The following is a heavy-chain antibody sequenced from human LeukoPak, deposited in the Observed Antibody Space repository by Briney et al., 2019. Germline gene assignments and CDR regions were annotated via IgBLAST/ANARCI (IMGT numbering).Heavy chain of an antibody. Sequence: PSETLSLTCAVSGGSISSSNWWSWVRQPPGKGLEWIGEIYHSGSTNYNPSLKSRVTISVDKSKNQFSLKLSSVTAADTAVYYCARGYSSGWFPNYGMDVWGQGTTVTVSS. CDR3: ARGYSSGWFPNYGMDV. CDR1: GGSISSSNW. CDR2: IYHSGST. J-gene: IGHJ6*02. V-gene: IGHV4-4*02. D-gene: IGHD6-13*01.